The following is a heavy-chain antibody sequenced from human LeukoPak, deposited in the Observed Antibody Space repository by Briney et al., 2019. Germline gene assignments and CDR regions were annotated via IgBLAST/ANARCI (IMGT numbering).Heavy chain of an antibody. V-gene: IGHV3-9*01. CDR2: ISWNSGSI. CDR3: AKGRGYELPLDN. CDR1: GFRFSAFA. D-gene: IGHD5-12*01. J-gene: IGHJ4*02. Sequence: GGSLRLSCGGSGFRFSAFAMHWVRQPPGKGLEWVSGISWNSGSIGYADSVKGRFTISRDNAKNSLYLQMSSLRPDDTALYYCAKGRGYELPLDNWGQGTLVTVSS.